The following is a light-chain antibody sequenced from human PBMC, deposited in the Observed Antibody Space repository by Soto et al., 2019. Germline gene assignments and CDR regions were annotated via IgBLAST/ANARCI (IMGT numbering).Light chain of an antibody. CDR2: RNN. CDR3: AAWDDSLHVV. V-gene: IGLV1-47*01. J-gene: IGLJ2*01. CDR1: SSNIGSNY. Sequence: QSVLTQPPSASGTPGQRVTISCSGSSSNIGSNYEYWYQQLPGTAPKLLIYRNNQRPSGVPDRFSGSKSGTSASLAISGLRSEDEADYYCAAWDDSLHVVFGGGTKLTVL.